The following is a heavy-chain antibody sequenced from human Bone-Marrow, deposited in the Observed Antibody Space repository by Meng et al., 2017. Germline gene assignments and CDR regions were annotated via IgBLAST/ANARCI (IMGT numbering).Heavy chain of an antibody. J-gene: IGHJ5*02. CDR2: INPNSGGT. D-gene: IGHD3-22*01. CDR1: GYTFTGYY. Sequence: ASVKVSCKASGYTFTGYYMHWVRQAPGQGLEWMGRINPNSGGTNYAQKFQGRVTMTRDTSISTAYIELSRLRSDDTAVYYCARDYDSSGYSWFDPWGQGNLVTVCS. V-gene: IGHV1-2*06. CDR3: ARDYDSSGYSWFDP.